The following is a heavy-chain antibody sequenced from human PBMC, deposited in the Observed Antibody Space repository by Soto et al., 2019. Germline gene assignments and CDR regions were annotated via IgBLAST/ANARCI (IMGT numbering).Heavy chain of an antibody. Sequence: QVQLVESGGGVVQPGRSLRLSCAASGFTFSSYGMHWVRQAPGKGLEWVAIIWYDGSNRYYADSVKGRFTISRDNSENTLYLQMNSLRAEDTAVYYCARDFGYILDNWGQGTLVTVSS. CDR3: ARDFGYILDN. D-gene: IGHD5-18*01. CDR1: GFTFSSYG. CDR2: IWYDGSNR. J-gene: IGHJ4*02. V-gene: IGHV3-33*01.